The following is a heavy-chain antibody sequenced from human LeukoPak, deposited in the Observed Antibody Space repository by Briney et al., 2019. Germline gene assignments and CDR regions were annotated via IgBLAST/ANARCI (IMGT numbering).Heavy chain of an antibody. CDR2: IKYDGSEK. CDR3: ARDSGLSGYDLLDY. Sequence: GGSLRLSCVDSGFTFSTYWMIWVRRAPGKGLEWVANIKYDGSEKYYADSVKGRFTISRDNAKNSMYLQMNSLRAEDTAVYYCARDSGLSGYDLLDYWGPGTLVTVSP. V-gene: IGHV3-7*01. J-gene: IGHJ4*02. D-gene: IGHD5-12*01. CDR1: GFTFSTYW.